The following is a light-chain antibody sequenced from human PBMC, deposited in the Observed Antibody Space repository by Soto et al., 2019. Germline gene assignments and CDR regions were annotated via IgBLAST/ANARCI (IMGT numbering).Light chain of an antibody. CDR1: QSVRSNY. Sequence: EIVLTQSPGTLSSSPGETATLSCRASQSVRSNYLAWYQQKPGQAPRFLIYDASSRAPGIPDRFSGSGSGTDVPLTISRLEPEDFAVYYCQQYGSSPLTFGGGTKVEIK. V-gene: IGKV3-20*01. J-gene: IGKJ4*01. CDR2: DAS. CDR3: QQYGSSPLT.